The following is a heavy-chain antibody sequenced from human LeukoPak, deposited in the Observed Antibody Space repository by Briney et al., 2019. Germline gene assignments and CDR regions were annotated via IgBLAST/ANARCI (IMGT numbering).Heavy chain of an antibody. Sequence: SETLSLTCTVSGDSISSSDNYWGWIRQPPGKGLEWIGSFYYSRNTYYNPSLKSRVTISVDTSKNQFSLKLNSVTAADTAVYYCARVRYCSTNRCYDREFDNWGQGTLVTVSS. CDR2: FYYSRNT. J-gene: IGHJ4*02. CDR3: ARVRYCSTNRCYDREFDN. CDR1: GDSISSSDNY. D-gene: IGHD2-2*01. V-gene: IGHV4-39*07.